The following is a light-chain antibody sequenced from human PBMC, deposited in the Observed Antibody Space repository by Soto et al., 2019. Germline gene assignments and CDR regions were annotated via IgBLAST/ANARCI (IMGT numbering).Light chain of an antibody. CDR3: QQYNSYSRT. CDR2: KAS. Sequence: DIRMTQSPYTLSASVGDRVTITCRASQSISSWLAWYQQKPGKAPKLLIYKASSLQSGVPSRFSGSGSGTEFTLTISSLQPDDFATYYCQQYNSYSRTFGQGTKVDIK. J-gene: IGKJ1*01. V-gene: IGKV1-5*03. CDR1: QSISSW.